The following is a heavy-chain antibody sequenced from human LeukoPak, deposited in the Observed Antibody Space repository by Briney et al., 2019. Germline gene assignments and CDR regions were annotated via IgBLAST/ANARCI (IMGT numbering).Heavy chain of an antibody. CDR3: ARGGGGVDV. Sequence: GGSLRLSCEASGLTFSNFWMSWVRQAPGKGLEWVANIKLDGSEKYYVDSVKGRFTIPRDNAKNSLYLQMNSLRAEDTAVYYCARGGGGVDVWGQGTTVTVSS. CDR1: GLTFSNFW. J-gene: IGHJ6*02. V-gene: IGHV3-7*01. CDR2: IKLDGSEK.